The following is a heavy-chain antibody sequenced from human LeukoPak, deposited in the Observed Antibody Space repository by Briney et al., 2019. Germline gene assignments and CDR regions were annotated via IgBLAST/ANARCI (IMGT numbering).Heavy chain of an antibody. Sequence: ASVKVSCKVSGYTLTELSMHWVRQAPGKGLEWMGGFDPEDGETIYAQKFQGRVTMTEDTSTDTAYMELSSLRSEDTAVYYCATEITMVRGAAGSGAFDIWGQGTMVTVSS. D-gene: IGHD3-10*01. CDR1: GYTLTELS. CDR3: ATEITMVRGAAGSGAFDI. V-gene: IGHV1-24*01. J-gene: IGHJ3*02. CDR2: FDPEDGET.